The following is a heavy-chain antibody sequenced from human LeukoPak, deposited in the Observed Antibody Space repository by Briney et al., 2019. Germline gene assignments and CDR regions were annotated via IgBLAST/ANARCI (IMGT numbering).Heavy chain of an antibody. CDR2: INPNSGGT. CDR3: ASVVVGATRGDKAFDI. V-gene: IGHV1-2*02. CDR1: GYTFTGYY. D-gene: IGHD1-26*01. Sequence: GASVKGSCKASGYTFTGYYMHWVRQAPGQGLEWMGWINPNSGGTNYAQKFQGRVTMTTDTSISTAYMELSRLRSDDTAVYYCASVVVGATRGDKAFDIWGQGTKVTVSS. J-gene: IGHJ3*02.